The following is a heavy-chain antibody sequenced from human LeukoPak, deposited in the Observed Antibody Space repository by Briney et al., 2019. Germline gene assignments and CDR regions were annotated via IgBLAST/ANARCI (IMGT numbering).Heavy chain of an antibody. J-gene: IGHJ4*02. CDR1: GGSISSGDYY. CDR3: ARSTWDNQLGY. V-gene: IGHV4-30-4*01. D-gene: IGHD2-2*01. Sequence: SETLSLTCTVSGGSISSGDYYWSWIRQPPGKGLEYIGYIYYSGSTYYNPSLKSRVTMSRDTSKNQFSPKLTSVTAADTAMFYCARSTWDNQLGYWGQGTLVTVSS. CDR2: IYYSGST.